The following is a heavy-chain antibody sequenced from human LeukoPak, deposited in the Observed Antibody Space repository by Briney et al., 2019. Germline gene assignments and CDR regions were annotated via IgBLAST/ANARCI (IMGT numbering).Heavy chain of an antibody. CDR1: GGSVSSGSYY. CDR2: IYYSGST. CDR3: ARASVTYNYYYGMDV. Sequence: NPSETLSLTCTVSGGSVSSGSYYWSWIRQPPGTGLEWIGYIYYSGSTNYNPSLKSRVTISVDTSKNQFSLKLSSVTAADTAVYYCARASVTYNYYYGMDVWGQGTTVTVSS. D-gene: IGHD1-14*01. J-gene: IGHJ6*02. V-gene: IGHV4-61*01.